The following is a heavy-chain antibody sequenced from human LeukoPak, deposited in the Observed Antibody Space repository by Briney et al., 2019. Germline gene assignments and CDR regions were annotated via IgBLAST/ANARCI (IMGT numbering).Heavy chain of an antibody. J-gene: IGHJ3*01. CDR1: GVSISSGSNY. D-gene: IGHD3-10*01. Sequence: SETLCLTCNVSGVSISSGSNYWGWIRQPPGTTLEWIGNIYSSGSTYYNSSLKSRVIILIDTSKNHFSLTLSSVTAADTAVYYCTRSDGYGLVGIWGQGTMVTVSS. V-gene: IGHV4-39*07. CDR3: TRSDGYGLVGI. CDR2: IYSSGST.